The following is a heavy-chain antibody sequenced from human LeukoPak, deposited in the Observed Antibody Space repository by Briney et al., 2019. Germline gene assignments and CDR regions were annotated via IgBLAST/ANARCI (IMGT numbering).Heavy chain of an antibody. Sequence: ASVKVSCKASGYTFTSYGISWVRQAPGQGLEWMGWINPNSGGTNYAQNFQGRVTMTRDTSISTAYMELSRLRSDDTAVYYCAREGIGGGLLKGYCSGGSCYGYWGQGTLVTVSS. CDR2: INPNSGGT. J-gene: IGHJ4*02. CDR1: GYTFTSYG. CDR3: AREGIGGGLLKGYCSGGSCYGY. V-gene: IGHV1-2*02. D-gene: IGHD2-15*01.